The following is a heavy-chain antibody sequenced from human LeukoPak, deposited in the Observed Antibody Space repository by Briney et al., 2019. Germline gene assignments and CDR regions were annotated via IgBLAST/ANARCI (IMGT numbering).Heavy chain of an antibody. J-gene: IGHJ4*02. D-gene: IGHD3-3*01. CDR1: GGSFSGYY. CDR2: INHSGST. V-gene: IGHV4-34*01. Sequence: SETLSLTCAVYGGSFSGYYWSWIRQPPGKGLEWIGEINHSGSTNHNPSLKSRVTISVDTSKNQFSLKLSSVTAADTAVYYCAKSGYRRGPYYFDYWGQGTLVTVSS. CDR3: AKSGYRRGPYYFDY.